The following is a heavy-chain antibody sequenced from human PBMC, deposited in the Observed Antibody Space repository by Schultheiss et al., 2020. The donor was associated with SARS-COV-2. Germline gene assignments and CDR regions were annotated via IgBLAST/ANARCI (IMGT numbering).Heavy chain of an antibody. CDR1: GFTFSGFG. D-gene: IGHD3-10*01. Sequence: GGSLRLSCAASGFTFSGFGMHWVRQAPGKGLEWVALISNDGTTKYHADSVKGRFTISRDNSKNTLYLQMNSLRAEDTAVYYCARDEMVQGVIHYYYYGMDVWGQGTTDTVSS. V-gene: IGHV3-30*03. CDR3: ARDEMVQGVIHYYYYGMDV. J-gene: IGHJ6*02. CDR2: ISNDGTTK.